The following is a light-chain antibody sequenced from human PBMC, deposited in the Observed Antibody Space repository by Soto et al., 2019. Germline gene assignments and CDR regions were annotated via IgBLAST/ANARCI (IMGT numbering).Light chain of an antibody. CDR2: GAS. V-gene: IGKV3-15*01. CDR1: QSVSSK. CDR3: QQYNNWPGT. Sequence: EIVLTQSPGTLSVSPGERATLSCRASQSVSSKLAWYQQKPGQAPRLLFYGASTGATGIPARFSGSGSETEFTLSISSLQSEDFDVYYCQQYNNWPGTFGQGTKVEIK. J-gene: IGKJ1*01.